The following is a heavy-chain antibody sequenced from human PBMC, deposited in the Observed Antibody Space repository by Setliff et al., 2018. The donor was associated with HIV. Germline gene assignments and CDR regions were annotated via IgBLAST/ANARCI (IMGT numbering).Heavy chain of an antibody. CDR3: ARIPWVATLWGGAFDL. CDR1: GGSITSGGDS. V-gene: IGHV4-31*03. CDR2: ISYSGIT. D-gene: IGHD5-12*01. J-gene: IGHJ3*01. Sequence: SETLSLTCTVSGGSITSGGDSWSWIRQHPGKGLKWIGYISYSGITYYDPSLKSRLTMSVDTSNNQFSLKLSSVTAADTAVYYCARIPWVATLWGGAFDLWGHGTMVTVTS.